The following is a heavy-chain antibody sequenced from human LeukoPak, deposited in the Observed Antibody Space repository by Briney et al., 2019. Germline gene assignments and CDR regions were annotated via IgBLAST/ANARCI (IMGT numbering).Heavy chain of an antibody. D-gene: IGHD3-10*01. CDR1: GFTFGDYS. V-gene: IGHV3-49*04. CDR2: IRTKDFGGTT. CDR3: SRDGLDYYGSGSYRGFDY. Sequence: GGSLRLSCTASGFTFGDYSMSWVRQAPGKGLEYIGFIRTKDFGGTTEYTASVKGRFTISRDDSKSIAYLQIHSLQSEDTAVYYCSRDGLDYYGSGSYRGFDYWGQGTLVTVSS. J-gene: IGHJ4*02.